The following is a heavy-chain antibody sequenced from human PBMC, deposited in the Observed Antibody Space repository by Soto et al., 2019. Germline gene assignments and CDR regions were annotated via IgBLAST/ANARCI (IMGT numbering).Heavy chain of an antibody. D-gene: IGHD2-2*01. V-gene: IGHV1-69*04. CDR2: IIPILGIA. CDR1: GGAFSSYT. J-gene: IGHJ5*02. Sequence: GASVKVSCKASGGAFSSYTISWVRQAPGQGLEWMGRIIPILGIANYAQKFQGRVTITADKSTSTAYMELSSLRSEDTAVYYCARDPCSSTSCQQGRIRNWFGPWGQGTLVTVSS. CDR3: ARDPCSSTSCQQGRIRNWFGP.